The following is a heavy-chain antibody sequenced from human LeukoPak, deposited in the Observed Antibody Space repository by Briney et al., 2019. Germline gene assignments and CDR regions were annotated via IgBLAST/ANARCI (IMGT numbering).Heavy chain of an antibody. V-gene: IGHV3-53*01. CDR1: GFIVSSNY. D-gene: IGHD5-18*01. CDR2: IYGGGST. J-gene: IGHJ4*02. Sequence: PGGSLRLSCAASGFIVSSNYMSWVRQAPGKGLEWVSIIYGGGSTWYADSVKGRFTVSRDNSKNTLYLQMNSLRAEDTAVYYCARVYNYGFDYWGPGTLVTVSS. CDR3: ARVYNYGFDY.